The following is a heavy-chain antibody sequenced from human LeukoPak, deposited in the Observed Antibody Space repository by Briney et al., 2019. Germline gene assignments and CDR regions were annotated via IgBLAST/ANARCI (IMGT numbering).Heavy chain of an antibody. CDR1: GFTFSSYA. CDR2: ISGSGGST. D-gene: IGHD2-21*01. V-gene: IGHV3-23*01. CDR3: AGAIGYFDF. Sequence: GGSLRLSCAASGFTFSSYAMHWVRQAPGKGLEWVSAISGSGGSTYYADSVKGRFTISRDNSRNTLSLQMNSLRAEDTAVYYCAGAIGYFDFWGQGALVTVSS. J-gene: IGHJ4*02.